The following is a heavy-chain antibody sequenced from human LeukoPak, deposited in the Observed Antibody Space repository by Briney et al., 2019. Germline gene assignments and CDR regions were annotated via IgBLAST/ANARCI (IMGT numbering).Heavy chain of an antibody. CDR3: ARGHGDCSSTSCYSYYYGMDV. D-gene: IGHD2-2*01. J-gene: IGHJ6*02. Sequence: GASVKVSCKASGGTFSSYAISWVRQAPGQGLEWMGGIIPIFGTANYAQKFQGRVTITADESTSTAYMELSSLRSEDTAVYYCARGHGDCSSTSCYSYYYGMDVWGQGTTVTVSS. CDR1: GGTFSSYA. CDR2: IIPIFGTA. V-gene: IGHV1-69*13.